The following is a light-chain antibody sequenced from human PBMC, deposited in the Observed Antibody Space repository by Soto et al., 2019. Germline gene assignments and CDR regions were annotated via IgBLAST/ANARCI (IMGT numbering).Light chain of an antibody. CDR3: GTWDSSLSAAV. CDR2: ENN. J-gene: IGLJ7*01. Sequence: QSALTQPPSVSASPGQKVTISCSGSSSNIGNNYVSCYQQHPGTDPKILISENNKRPSGIPDRFSGSKSGTSATLVITGLQPGDEDDYYCGTWDSSLSAAVFGGGTQLTVL. V-gene: IGLV1-51*02. CDR1: SSNIGNNY.